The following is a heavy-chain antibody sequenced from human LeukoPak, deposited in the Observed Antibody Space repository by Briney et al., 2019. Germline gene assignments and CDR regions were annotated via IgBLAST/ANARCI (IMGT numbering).Heavy chain of an antibody. Sequence: SETLSLTCAVYGGAFSGYYWSWIRQPPGKGLEWIGEINHSGSTNYNPSLKSRVTISVDTSKNKFSLKLSSVTAADTAVYYCARDKAHYYGSGSYYSHAFDIWGQGTMVTVSS. CDR1: GGAFSGYY. J-gene: IGHJ3*02. CDR2: INHSGST. D-gene: IGHD3-10*01. CDR3: ARDKAHYYGSGSYYSHAFDI. V-gene: IGHV4-34*01.